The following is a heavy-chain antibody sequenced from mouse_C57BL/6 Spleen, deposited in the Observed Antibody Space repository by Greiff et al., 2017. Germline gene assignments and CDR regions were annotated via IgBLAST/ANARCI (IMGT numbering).Heavy chain of an antibody. CDR3: ARCYYGNYDALDY. J-gene: IGHJ4*01. Sequence: EVQLVESGGGLVQPGGSLSLSCAASGFTFTDYYMSWVRQPPGKALEWLGFIRNKANGYKTEYSASVKGRFTISRDNSPSILYLQMNALRAEDSATYYCARCYYGNYDALDYWGQGTSVTVSS. D-gene: IGHD2-1*01. CDR2: IRNKANGYKT. CDR1: GFTFTDYY. V-gene: IGHV7-3*01.